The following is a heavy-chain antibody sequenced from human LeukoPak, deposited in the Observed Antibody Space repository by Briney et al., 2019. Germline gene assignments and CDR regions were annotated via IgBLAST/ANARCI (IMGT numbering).Heavy chain of an antibody. CDR2: IIPIFGTA. V-gene: IGHV1-69*13. J-gene: IGHJ4*02. Sequence: GASVKVSCKASGGTFSSYAISWVRQAPGQGLEWMGGIIPIFGTANYAQKFQGRVTITADESTSTAYMELSSLRSEDTAVYYCARDWGRGTMDRNLIDYWGQGTLVTVSS. D-gene: IGHD3-10*01. CDR1: GGTFSSYA. CDR3: ARDWGRGTMDRNLIDY.